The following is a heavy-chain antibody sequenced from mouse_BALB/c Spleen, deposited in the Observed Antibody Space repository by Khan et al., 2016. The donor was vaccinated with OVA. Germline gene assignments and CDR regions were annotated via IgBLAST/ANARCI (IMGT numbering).Heavy chain of an antibody. CDR1: GYTFTDYA. CDR3: ARGSGNSRFAY. D-gene: IGHD1-3*01. CDR2: ISTYYGDA. J-gene: IGHJ3*01. Sequence: QVQLQQSGAELVRPGVSVKISCKGSGYTFTDYAMHWVKQSHAKSLEWIGVISTYYGDAAYNQKFKGKATMTVDKPSSTAYMELARLTSEDSVIYYCARGSGNSRFAYWGQGTLVTVSA. V-gene: IGHV1S137*01.